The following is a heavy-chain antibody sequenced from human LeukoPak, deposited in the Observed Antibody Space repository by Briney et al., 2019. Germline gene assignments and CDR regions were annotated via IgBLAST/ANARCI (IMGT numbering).Heavy chain of an antibody. CDR2: ISSSSSTI. J-gene: IGHJ3*02. Sequence: GGSLRLSCAASGFTFSSYSMNWVRQAPGKGLEWVSYISSSSSTIYYADSVKGRFTISRDNAKNSLYLQMNSLRDEDTAVYYCATDHYYDSSGYYFRAFDIWGQGTMDTVSA. V-gene: IGHV3-48*02. D-gene: IGHD3-22*01. CDR1: GFTFSSYS. CDR3: ATDHYYDSSGYYFRAFDI.